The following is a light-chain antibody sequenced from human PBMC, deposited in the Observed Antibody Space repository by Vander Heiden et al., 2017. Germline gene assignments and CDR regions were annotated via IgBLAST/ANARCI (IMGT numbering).Light chain of an antibody. Sequence: QSVLTQPPSASGTPGQRVTISCSGSSSNIGSNYVSWYQQPPGTAPKLLIYRNNKRPSGAPDRFAGSKSGTSASLAISGLRSEDEADYYCAAGDDSLSGPGVFGGGTKLTVL. V-gene: IGLV1-47*01. CDR2: RNN. CDR1: SSNIGSNY. J-gene: IGLJ3*02. CDR3: AAGDDSLSGPGV.